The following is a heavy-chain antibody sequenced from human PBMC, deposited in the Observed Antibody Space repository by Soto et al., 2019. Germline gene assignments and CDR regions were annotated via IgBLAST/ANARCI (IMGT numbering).Heavy chain of an antibody. CDR2: ISSSATII. CDR1: GFTLSDYY. V-gene: IGHV3-11*01. J-gene: IGHJ6*03. CDR3: ARAVKQWLVGGDYYYYYMDV. Sequence: QVQLVESGGGLVKPGGSRRLSCEGSGFTLSDYYMTWIRQAPGKGLEWISYISSSATIIYYADSVKGRFTISRDNAKTSLYLQMNSLRADDTAVYYCARAVKQWLVGGDYYYYYMDVWGKGTTVTVSS. D-gene: IGHD6-19*01.